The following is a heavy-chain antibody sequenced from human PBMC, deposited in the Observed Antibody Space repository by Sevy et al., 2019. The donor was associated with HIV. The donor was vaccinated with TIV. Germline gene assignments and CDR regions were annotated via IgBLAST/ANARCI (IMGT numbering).Heavy chain of an antibody. D-gene: IGHD3-10*01. CDR2: IYYSGST. Sequence: SETLSLTCTVSGGSISSGGYYWSWIRQHPGKGLEWIGYIYYSGSTYYNPSLKSRVTISVDTSKNQFSLKLSSLTAADTAVYYCARDPRGGYYGSGSYYAHAFDIWGQGTMVTVSS. V-gene: IGHV4-31*03. CDR1: GGSISSGGYY. J-gene: IGHJ3*02. CDR3: ARDPRGGYYGSGSYYAHAFDI.